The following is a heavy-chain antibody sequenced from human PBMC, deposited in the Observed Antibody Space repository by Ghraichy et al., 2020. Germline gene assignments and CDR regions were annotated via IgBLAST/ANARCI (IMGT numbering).Heavy chain of an antibody. J-gene: IGHJ6*02. V-gene: IGHV5-51*01. Sequence: GESLNISCKGSGYSFTSYWIGWVRQMPGKGLEWMGIIYPGDSDTRYSPSFQGQVTISADKSISTAYLQWSSLKASDTAMYYCARFSDENEAPPLYGMDVWGQGTTVTVSS. CDR2: IYPGDSDT. CDR3: ARFSDENEAPPLYGMDV. CDR1: GYSFTSYW.